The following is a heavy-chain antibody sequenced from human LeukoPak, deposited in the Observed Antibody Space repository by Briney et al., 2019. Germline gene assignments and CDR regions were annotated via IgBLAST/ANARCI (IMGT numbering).Heavy chain of an antibody. J-gene: IGHJ2*01. CDR2: IYSGGST. V-gene: IGHV3-53*01. Sequence: QPGGSLRLSCAASGFTVSSNYMSWVRQAPGKGLEWVSVIYSGGSTYYADSVKGRFTISRDNSKNTLYLQMNSLRAEDTAVYYCARGTVRGYWYFDLWDRGTLVTVSS. D-gene: IGHD3-10*01. CDR3: ARGTVRGYWYFDL. CDR1: GFTVSSNY.